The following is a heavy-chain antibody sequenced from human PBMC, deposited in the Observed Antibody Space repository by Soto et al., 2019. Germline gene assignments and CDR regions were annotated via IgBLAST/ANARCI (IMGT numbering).Heavy chain of an antibody. J-gene: IGHJ6*03. D-gene: IGHD2-15*01. V-gene: IGHV3-30*18. CDR2: ISYDGSNK. Sequence: GGSLRLSCAASGFTFSSYGMHWVRQAPGKGLEWVAVISYDGSNKYYADSVKGRFTISRDNSKNTLYLQMNSLRAEDMAVYYCAKSDCSGGSCFPSGYYYMDVWGKGTTVTVSS. CDR1: GFTFSSYG. CDR3: AKSDCSGGSCFPSGYYYMDV.